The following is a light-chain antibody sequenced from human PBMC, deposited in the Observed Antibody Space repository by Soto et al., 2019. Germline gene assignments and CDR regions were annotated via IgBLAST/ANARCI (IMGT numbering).Light chain of an antibody. J-gene: IGLJ3*02. CDR2: EVD. Sequence: QSVLTQPASVSGSPGQAITISGSGTTSDVGIYNLVSWYQQHPGKAPKLVIYEVDKRPSGVSNRFSGSRSGNTASLTISGLQSEDEADYYCSSYAGSRWVFGGGTQLTVL. CDR3: SSYAGSRWV. CDR1: TSDVGIYNL. V-gene: IGLV2-23*02.